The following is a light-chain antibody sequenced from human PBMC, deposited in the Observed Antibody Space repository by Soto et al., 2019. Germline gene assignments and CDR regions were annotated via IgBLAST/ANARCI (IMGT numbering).Light chain of an antibody. Sequence: EIVLTQSPATLSVSPWGRATLSCRASQSISGALAWYQQKPGQAPRLLIYGASTRATSFPARFSGSGSGTDFTLTISSLQSEDFAVYYCQHYNNWPWTFGQGTKVDIK. CDR3: QHYNNWPWT. CDR2: GAS. CDR1: QSISGA. J-gene: IGKJ1*01. V-gene: IGKV3-15*01.